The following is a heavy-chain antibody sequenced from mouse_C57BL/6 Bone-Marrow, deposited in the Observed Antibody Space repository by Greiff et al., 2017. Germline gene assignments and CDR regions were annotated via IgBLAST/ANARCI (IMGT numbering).Heavy chain of an antibody. CDR3: ARRRSYYDYD. Sequence: VQLQQSGPELVKPGASVKISCKASGYTFTDYYMNWVKQSHGKSLEWIGDINPNNGGTSYNQKFKGKATLTVDKSSSTAYMELRSLTSEDSAVYYCARRRSYYDYDWGQGTTLTVSS. V-gene: IGHV1-26*01. D-gene: IGHD2-4*01. CDR2: INPNNGGT. J-gene: IGHJ2*01. CDR1: GYTFTDYY.